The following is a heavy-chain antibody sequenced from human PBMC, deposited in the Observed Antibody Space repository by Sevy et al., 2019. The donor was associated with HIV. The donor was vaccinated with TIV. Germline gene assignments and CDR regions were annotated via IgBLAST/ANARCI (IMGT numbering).Heavy chain of an antibody. V-gene: IGHV3-23*01. CDR3: AREGCNKPHDY. CDR1: GFDFSIYS. J-gene: IGHJ4*02. CDR2: LSFGCGKI. Sequence: GGSLRLSCAASGFDFSIYSMSWVRQAPGKGLEWVSTLSFGCGKINYADSVKGRFTISRVNSKSSVYLQMNNMRVEDTAVYYCAREGCNKPHDYWGQGTLVTVSS.